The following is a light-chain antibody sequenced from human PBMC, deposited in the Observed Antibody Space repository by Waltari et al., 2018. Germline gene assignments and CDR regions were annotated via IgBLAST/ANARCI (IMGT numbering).Light chain of an antibody. CDR3: CSYAGSNTGYV. CDR1: SRDVGSYNL. V-gene: IGLV2-23*01. CDR2: EDT. J-gene: IGLJ1*01. Sequence: QSALTQPASVSGSPGQSITISCPGTSRDVGSYNLVSWYQQRPDKAPKLIIYEDTKRPSGVSDRFSGSKSGNTASLTISGLQAEDEADYSCCSYAGSNTGYVFGTGTKVTVL.